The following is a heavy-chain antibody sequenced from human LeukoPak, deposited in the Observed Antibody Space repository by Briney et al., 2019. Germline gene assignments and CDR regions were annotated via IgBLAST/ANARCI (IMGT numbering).Heavy chain of an antibody. D-gene: IGHD5-24*01. CDR2: ITPVPHTT. J-gene: IGHJ4*02. V-gene: IGHV1-69*05. CDR3: ARGGPGRDGYNLDY. CDR1: GGTFNTHA. Sequence: GASVKVSCKVSGGTFNTHAISWVRQAPGQGLQWMGGITPVPHTTRFAQKFQGRVTFTTDESTSTAYMELTSLTSDDSAVYFCARGGPGRDGYNLDYWGQGTLVTVSS.